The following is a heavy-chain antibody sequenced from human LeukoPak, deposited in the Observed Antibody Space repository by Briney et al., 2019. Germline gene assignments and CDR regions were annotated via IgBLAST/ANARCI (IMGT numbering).Heavy chain of an antibody. CDR2: IKSKAYGGTT. Sequence: GGSLRLSCIVSGFTFGDYAMSWVRQAPGKGLEWVGFIKSKAYGGTTEYAASVKGRFTISRDDSKSIAYLQMNSLKTEDTALYYCTRVGYGSTTFDYWGQGTLVTVSS. V-gene: IGHV3-49*04. CDR1: GFTFGDYA. CDR3: TRVGYGSTTFDY. D-gene: IGHD3-10*01. J-gene: IGHJ4*02.